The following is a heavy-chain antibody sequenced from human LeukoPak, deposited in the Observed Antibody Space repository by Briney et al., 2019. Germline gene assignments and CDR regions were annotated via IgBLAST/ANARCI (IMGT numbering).Heavy chain of an antibody. V-gene: IGHV1-46*01. CDR3: ARARVRNWFAY. CDR2: INPSAGRT. J-gene: IGHJ4*02. CDR1: GYTFPSYY. Sequence: ASVKVSCQASGYTFPSYYMHGVRQAPGRGLEWMGIINPSAGRTSSAQKFEGRVTMTRDMSPSTVYMELSSLRSEDTAVYYCARARVRNWFAYWGQGTLVTVSS.